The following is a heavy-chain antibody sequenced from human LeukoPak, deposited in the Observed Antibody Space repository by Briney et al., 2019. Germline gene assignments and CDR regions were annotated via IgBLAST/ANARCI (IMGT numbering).Heavy chain of an antibody. V-gene: IGHV4-61*02. CDR2: IYTSGST. D-gene: IGHD6-19*01. Sequence: SETLSLTCTVSGGSISSGGYYWSWIRQHPGKGLEWIGRIYTSGSTNYNPSLKSRVTMSVDTSKNQFSLKLSSVTAADTAVYYCARDAVLNGMDVWGQGTTVTVSS. CDR3: ARDAVLNGMDV. CDR1: GGSISSGGYY. J-gene: IGHJ6*02.